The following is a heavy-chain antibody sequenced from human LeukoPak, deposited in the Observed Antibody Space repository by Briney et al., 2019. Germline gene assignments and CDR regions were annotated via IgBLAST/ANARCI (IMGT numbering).Heavy chain of an antibody. V-gene: IGHV3-33*01. CDR1: GFTFSRHG. Sequence: GGSLRLSCAASGFTFSRHGMHWVRQAPGKGLEWVAIIRYDGSEKYYADSVEGRFTISKDNSRDTPYLEMDSLRVDDTAVYYCARETGIIGRDSRVDYWGQGALVTVSS. D-gene: IGHD1-14*01. CDR2: IRYDGSEK. J-gene: IGHJ4*02. CDR3: ARETGIIGRDSRVDY.